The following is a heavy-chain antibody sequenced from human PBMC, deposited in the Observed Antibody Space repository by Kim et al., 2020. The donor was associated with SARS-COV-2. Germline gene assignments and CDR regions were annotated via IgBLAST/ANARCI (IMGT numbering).Heavy chain of an antibody. J-gene: IGHJ6*02. Sequence: GGSRRLSCVASGFSFSCCAMTWVRQVPGKGPEWVSSISHDGTSSHYANSVRGRFTISRDDSKNTLYLQLNSLRGEETALYYCAKDVWDYSGMDVWGQGTTVTASS. CDR3: AKDVWDYSGMDV. V-gene: IGHV3-23*01. CDR2: ISHDGTSS. D-gene: IGHD5-12*01. CDR1: GFSFSCCA.